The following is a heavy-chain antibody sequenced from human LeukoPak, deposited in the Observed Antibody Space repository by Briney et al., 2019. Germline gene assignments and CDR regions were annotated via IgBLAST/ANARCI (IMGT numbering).Heavy chain of an antibody. J-gene: IGHJ3*02. CDR3: VRGNYDDRGYSNAFDI. CDR2: IYYNGNT. CDR1: GASISSSY. Sequence: SGTLSLTCTVSGASISSSYWSWIRQPPGKRPEWIGFIYYNGNTNSNPSLKSRVTILVDSSKNQFSLKLTSATAADTAIYYCVRGNYDDRGYSNAFDIWGQGTMVTVSS. D-gene: IGHD3-22*01. V-gene: IGHV4-59*01.